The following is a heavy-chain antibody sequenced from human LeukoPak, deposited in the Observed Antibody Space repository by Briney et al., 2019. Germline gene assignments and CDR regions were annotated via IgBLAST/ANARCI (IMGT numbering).Heavy chain of an antibody. D-gene: IGHD3-22*01. Sequence: GGSLRLSCAASGFIFSSYAMSWVRQAPGKGLEWVSGISGSGGSTYYADSVKGRFTISRDNSKNTLYLQMNSLRAEDTAVYYCAKDVDYYDSSGRPEYFQHWGQGTLVTVSS. J-gene: IGHJ1*01. CDR3: AKDVDYYDSSGRPEYFQH. V-gene: IGHV3-23*01. CDR2: ISGSGGST. CDR1: GFIFSSYA.